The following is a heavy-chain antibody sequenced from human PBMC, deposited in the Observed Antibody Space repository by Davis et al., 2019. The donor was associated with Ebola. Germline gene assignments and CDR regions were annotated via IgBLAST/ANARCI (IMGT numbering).Heavy chain of an antibody. CDR1: GFTFSNHG. V-gene: IGHV3-23*01. CDR3: ARDTYYDSSGYPDY. CDR2: SSTNGNT. J-gene: IGHJ4*02. D-gene: IGHD3-22*01. Sequence: PGGSLRLSCAVSGFTFSNHGMNWVRQAPGKGLEWVSGSSTNGNTHYADYVKGRFIISRDNSKNTLYLQMNSLRAEDTAVYYCARDTYYDSSGYPDYWGQGTLVTVSS.